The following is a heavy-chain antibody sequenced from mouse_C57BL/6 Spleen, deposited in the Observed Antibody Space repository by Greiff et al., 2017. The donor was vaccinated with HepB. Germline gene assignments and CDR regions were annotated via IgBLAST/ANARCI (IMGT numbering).Heavy chain of an antibody. CDR2: IWGDGST. Sequence: VQLQQSGPGLVAPSQSLSITCTVSGFSLTSYGVSWVRQTPGKGLEWLGVIWGDGSTNYHSALISRLSTSKDNSKSQVFLKLNSRQTGDTATYYCAKRDGCPFYWYFDDWGTGTTVTVSS. CDR3: AKRDGCPFYWYFDD. D-gene: IGHD2-3*01. J-gene: IGHJ1*03. V-gene: IGHV2-3*01. CDR1: GFSLTSYG.